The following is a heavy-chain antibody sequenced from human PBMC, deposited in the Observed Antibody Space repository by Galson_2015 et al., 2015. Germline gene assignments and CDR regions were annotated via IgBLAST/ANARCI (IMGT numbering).Heavy chain of an antibody. D-gene: IGHD3-22*01. CDR3: ARDYYDSSGYYYYGMHA. J-gene: IGHJ6*02. CDR2: IWYDGSNK. CDR1: GFTFSSYG. Sequence: SLRLSCAASGFTFSSYGMHWVRQAPGKGLEWVAVIWYDGSNKYYADSVKGRFTISRDNSKNTLYLQMNSLRAEDTAVYYCARDYYDSSGYYYYGMHASAPRTTFAGSS. V-gene: IGHV3-33*01.